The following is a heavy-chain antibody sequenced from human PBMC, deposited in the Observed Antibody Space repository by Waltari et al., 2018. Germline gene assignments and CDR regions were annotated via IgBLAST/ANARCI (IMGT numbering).Heavy chain of an antibody. CDR1: ALTFSTYW. D-gene: IGHD3-10*01. CDR2: INPDGRTT. CDR3: ARSMNYGPDY. J-gene: IGHJ4*02. V-gene: IGHV3-74*01. Sequence: EGQLVESGGDLVQPGGSLRLSCAASALTFSTYWMHWVRQAPGKGLVWVARINPDGRTTTYADSVRGRFSISRDNAKNTLYLQMNSLTVEDTAVYCCARSMNYGPDYWGRGTLVTVSS.